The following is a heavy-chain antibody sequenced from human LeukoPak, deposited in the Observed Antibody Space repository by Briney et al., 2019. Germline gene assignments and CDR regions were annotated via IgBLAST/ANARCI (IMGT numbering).Heavy chain of an antibody. V-gene: IGHV4-4*07. CDR3: ARAPAGCGGTCAFDY. CDR1: GGSISNSF. Sequence: SETLSLTCTVSGGSISNSFWSWIRQPAGKGLEWLGRIYTSGRTNYNPSLKSRVTMSLDTFKQQISLKLTSVTAADTAVYYCARAPAGCGGTCAFDYWGQGALVTVSS. D-gene: IGHD2-15*01. CDR2: IYTSGRT. J-gene: IGHJ4*02.